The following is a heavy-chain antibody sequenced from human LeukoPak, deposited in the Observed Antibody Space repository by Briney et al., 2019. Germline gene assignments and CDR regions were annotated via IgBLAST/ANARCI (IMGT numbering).Heavy chain of an antibody. CDR2: ISSSGSTI. V-gene: IGHV3-11*01. CDR3: ARDWDDYGGNSDWFDP. CDR1: GFTFSDYY. Sequence: GGSLRLSCAASGFTFSDYYMSWIRQAPGKGLEWVSYISSSGSTIYYADSVKGRFTISRDNAKNSLYLQMDSLRAEDTAVYYCARDWDDYGGNSDWFDPWGQGTLVTVSS. J-gene: IGHJ5*02. D-gene: IGHD4-23*01.